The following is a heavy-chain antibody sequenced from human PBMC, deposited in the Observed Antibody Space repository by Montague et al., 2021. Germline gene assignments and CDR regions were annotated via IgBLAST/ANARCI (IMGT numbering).Heavy chain of an antibody. CDR2: STGSSYI. CDR1: GFTLNDYI. CDR3: AREGTSGRDSYNGMDV. V-gene: IGHV3-21*06. Sequence: SLRLSCAASGFTLNDYIIHWIRQAPGKGLEWVPTSTGSSYISFAESLGGRFTISRDNAASSLYLQINSLRTEDTAVYYCAREGTSGRDSYNGMDVWGRGTTVIVSS. J-gene: IGHJ6*02. D-gene: IGHD2-21*02.